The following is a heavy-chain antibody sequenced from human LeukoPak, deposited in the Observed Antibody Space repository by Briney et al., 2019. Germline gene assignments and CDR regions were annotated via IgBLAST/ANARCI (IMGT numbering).Heavy chain of an antibody. D-gene: IGHD3-16*01. J-gene: IGHJ4*02. CDR3: VRDLILVWTPGDDFDH. Sequence: PGGSLRLSCAASGFTFSSYNMNWIRQAPGKGLAWVSYISSSSSTYYADSVKGRFTISRDNAKNSLYLQMNSLRAEDTAVYYCVRDLILVWTPGDDFDHWGQGTLVTVSS. CDR2: ISSSSST. V-gene: IGHV3-48*04. CDR1: GFTFSSYN.